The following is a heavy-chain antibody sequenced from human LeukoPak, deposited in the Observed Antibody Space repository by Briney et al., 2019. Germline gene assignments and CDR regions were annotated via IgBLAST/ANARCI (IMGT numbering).Heavy chain of an antibody. CDR3: AKVGYCSSTSSWYYFDY. Sequence: PGGSLRLSCAASGFTFSGYAMSWVRQAPGKWLEWVSAISGSGGSTYYADSVKGRFTISRDNSKYTLYLQMNSLRAEDTAVYYRAKVGYCSSTSSWYYFDYWGQGTLVTVSS. D-gene: IGHD2-2*01. J-gene: IGHJ4*02. CDR2: ISGSGGST. V-gene: IGHV3-23*01. CDR1: GFTFSGYA.